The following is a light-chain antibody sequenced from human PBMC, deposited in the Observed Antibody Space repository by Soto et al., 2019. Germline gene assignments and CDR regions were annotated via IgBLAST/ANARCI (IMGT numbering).Light chain of an antibody. V-gene: IGLV2-8*01. Sequence: QSALTQPPSASGSPGQSVTISCTGTSSDVGGYNDVSWYQQHPGKAPKLIIYEVSKRPSGVPDRFSGSKSGNTASLTVSGIQAEDEADYYCTSFAGRTPYVFGTGTKVTVL. CDR1: SSDVGGYND. CDR2: EVS. CDR3: TSFAGRTPYV. J-gene: IGLJ1*01.